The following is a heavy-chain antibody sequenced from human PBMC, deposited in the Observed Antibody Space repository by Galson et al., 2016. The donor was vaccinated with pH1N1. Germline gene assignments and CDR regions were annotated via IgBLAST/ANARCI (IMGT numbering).Heavy chain of an antibody. CDR2: IYWDADK. Sequence: PALVKPTQTLTLTCTFSGFSLSTSGVGVGWIRQPPGKALEWLALIYWDADKRYSPPLKSRLTITKDTSKNQVVLTMTNTDPVDTATYYCARNGCGDYGGYFDYWGQGTLVTVSS. CDR3: ARNGCGDYGGYFDY. CDR1: GFSLSTSGVG. D-gene: IGHD4-17*01. J-gene: IGHJ4*02. V-gene: IGHV2-5*02.